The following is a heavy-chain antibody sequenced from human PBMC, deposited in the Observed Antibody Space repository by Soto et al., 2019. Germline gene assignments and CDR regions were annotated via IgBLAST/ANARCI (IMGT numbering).Heavy chain of an antibody. CDR1: GFTFGSYA. J-gene: IGHJ4*02. D-gene: IGHD3-3*01. CDR3: AKGDSYYDFRLEY. V-gene: IGHV3-23*01. CDR2: ISGSGRAT. Sequence: EVQLLESGGGLVQPGGSPRLSCAASGFTFGSYAMSWVRQAPGKGLEWVSTISGSGRATYYADSVKGRFTISRDNSKNTLYLQMNSLIAEDMAVYYCAKGDSYYDFRLEYWGQGTLVTVSS.